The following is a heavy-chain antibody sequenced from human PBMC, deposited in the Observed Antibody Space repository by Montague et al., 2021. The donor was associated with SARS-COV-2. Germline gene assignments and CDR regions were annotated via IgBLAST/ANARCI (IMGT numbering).Heavy chain of an antibody. CDR3: ARAQNICFIANCVNYFDL. Sequence: SETLSLTCTVSGGSTSNYYWTWIRQSQGKGLQWVGYIFYTGSTKFNPSLTSRVSMSMDTSKNHFSLRLSAVTAADTDSYYCARAQNICFIANCVNYFDLWGLGTLVTVSS. CDR1: GGSTSNYY. CDR2: IFYTGST. J-gene: IGHJ4*02. D-gene: IGHD2-21*01. V-gene: IGHV4-59*01.